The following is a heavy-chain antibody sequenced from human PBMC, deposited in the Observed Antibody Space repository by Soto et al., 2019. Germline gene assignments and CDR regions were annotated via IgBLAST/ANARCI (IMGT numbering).Heavy chain of an antibody. CDR1: GGTFSSYT. J-gene: IGHJ6*02. CDR2: IIPILGIA. D-gene: IGHD6-13*01. CDR3: ARAEGYCRPSPRMDV. Sequence: QVQLVQSGAEVKKPGSSVKVSCKASGGTFSSYTISWVRQAPGQGLEWMGRIIPILGIANYAQKFQGRVRITAGKSTSTAYMELSSLRSEDTAVYYCARAEGYCRPSPRMDVWGQGTTVTVSS. V-gene: IGHV1-69*02.